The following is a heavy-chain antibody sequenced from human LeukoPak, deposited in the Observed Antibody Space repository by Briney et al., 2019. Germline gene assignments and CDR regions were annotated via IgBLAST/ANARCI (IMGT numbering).Heavy chain of an antibody. CDR1: GRSISGNY. CDR3: ARAPRWGYYPTRIDY. Sequence: SETLSLTCTVSGRSISGNYWSWIRKPPEKGLEWIGYIYYTGSTNYNPSLKSRVTISVDTSKNQFSLKLISVTAADTAVYYCARAPRWGYYPTRIDYWGQGTLVTVSS. D-gene: IGHD3-22*01. V-gene: IGHV4-59*01. CDR2: IYYTGST. J-gene: IGHJ4*02.